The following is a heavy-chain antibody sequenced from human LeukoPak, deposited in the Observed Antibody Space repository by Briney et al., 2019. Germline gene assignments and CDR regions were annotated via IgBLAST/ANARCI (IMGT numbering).Heavy chain of an antibody. J-gene: IGHJ4*02. CDR2: IKQDGSEK. CDR3: ARAKYGSGSYHFDY. Sequence: PGGSLRLSCAASGFTFSSYWMSWVRQAPGKGLEWVANIKQDGSEKYYVDSVKGRFTISRDNAKNSLYLQMNSLRAEDTAVHYCARAKYGSGSYHFDYWGQGTLVTVSS. V-gene: IGHV3-7*01. CDR1: GFTFSSYW. D-gene: IGHD3-10*01.